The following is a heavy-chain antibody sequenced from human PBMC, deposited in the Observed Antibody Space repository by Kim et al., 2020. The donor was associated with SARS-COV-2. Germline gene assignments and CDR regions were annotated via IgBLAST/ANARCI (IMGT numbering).Heavy chain of an antibody. D-gene: IGHD3-10*01. CDR1: GDSISSSNSF. CDR3: AKHRGDY. V-gene: IGHV4-39*01. CDR2: FYSGGTT. Sequence: SETLSLTCTVSGDSISSSNSFWGWVRQAPGKGLEWIALFYSGGTTYYDPSLKSRLTMSVDTSKNHFSPKLNSVTVADTAVYYCAKHRGDYWGQGTLVTVSS. J-gene: IGHJ4*02.